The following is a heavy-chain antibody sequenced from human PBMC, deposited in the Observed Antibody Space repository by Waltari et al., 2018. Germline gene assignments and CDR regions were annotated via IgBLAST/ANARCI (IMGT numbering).Heavy chain of an antibody. J-gene: IGHJ4*02. CDR3: VRGGWLPRKLDY. D-gene: IGHD5-12*01. Sequence: QVQLQESGPGLVKSSQTLSLTCSVSGDSISSGDYNWRWIRQPPGKGVEWIGYRYYNGNAYYNPSLTSRVTISVDTSKNQFSLNLRAVTAADTAVDGCVRGGWLPRKLDYWGQGSLVTVSS. V-gene: IGHV4-30-4*01. CDR2: RYYNGNA. CDR1: GDSISSGDYN.